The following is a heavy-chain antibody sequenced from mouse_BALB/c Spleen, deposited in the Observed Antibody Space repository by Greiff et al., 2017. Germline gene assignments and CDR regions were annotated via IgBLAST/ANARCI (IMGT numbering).Heavy chain of an antibody. D-gene: IGHD4-1*01. CDR1: GYSFTSYW. Sequence: VQLQQSGPELVKPGASVKISCKASGYSFTSYWMHWVKQRPGQGLEWIGAIYPGNSETSYNQKFKGKAKLTAVTSASTAYMELSSLTNEDSAVYYCTKVAGTAMDYWGQGTSVTVSS. CDR3: TKVAGTAMDY. J-gene: IGHJ4*01. CDR2: IYPGNSET. V-gene: IGHV1-5*01.